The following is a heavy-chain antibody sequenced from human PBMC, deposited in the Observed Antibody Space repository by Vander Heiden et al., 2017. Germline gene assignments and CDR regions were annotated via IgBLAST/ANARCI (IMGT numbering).Heavy chain of an antibody. J-gene: IGHJ5*02. D-gene: IGHD6-19*01. Sequence: QVQLVQPGAEVQKPAASVKDSCKASGSAFTSYDINWVRQATGQGLEWMGWMNPNSGNTGYAQKVQGRVTMTRNTSISTAYMELSSLRSEDTAVYYCARARYSSGWNGFDPWGQGTLVTVSS. CDR1: GSAFTSYD. CDR2: MNPNSGNT. V-gene: IGHV1-8*01. CDR3: ARARYSSGWNGFDP.